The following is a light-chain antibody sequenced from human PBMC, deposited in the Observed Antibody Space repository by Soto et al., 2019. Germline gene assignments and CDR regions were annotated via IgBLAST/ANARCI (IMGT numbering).Light chain of an antibody. J-gene: IGLJ2*01. Sequence: QSVLTQPPSASGSPGQSVTNSCTGTSSDVGGYNYVSWYQQHPGNAPKLMIYEVSKRPSGVPDRFSGSKSGNTASLTVSGLQAEDEADYYCSSYAGSNNLVFGGGTKLTVL. CDR3: SSYAGSNNLV. CDR1: SSDVGGYNY. CDR2: EVS. V-gene: IGLV2-8*01.